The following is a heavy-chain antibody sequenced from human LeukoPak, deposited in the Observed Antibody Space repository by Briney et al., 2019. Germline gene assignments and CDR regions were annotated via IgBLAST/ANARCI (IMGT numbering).Heavy chain of an antibody. CDR3: ARELGVYYFDY. CDR2: MNPNSGNT. Sequence: ASVKVSCKASGYTFTSYDINWVRQATGQGLEWMGWMNPNSGNTGYAQKFQGRVTMTRDMSTSTVYMELSSLRSEDTAVYYCARELGVYYFDYWGQGTLVTVSS. D-gene: IGHD3-16*01. V-gene: IGHV1-8*01. J-gene: IGHJ4*02. CDR1: GYTFTSYD.